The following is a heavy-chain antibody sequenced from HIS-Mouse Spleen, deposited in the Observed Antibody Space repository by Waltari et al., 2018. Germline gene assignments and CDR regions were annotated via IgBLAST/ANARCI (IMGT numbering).Heavy chain of an antibody. Sequence: QVQLQQWGAGLLKPSETLSLTCAVYGGSFSGYYWSWIRQPPGKGLEGIGEINHSGSTNYNPSLKSRVTISVDTSKNQFSLKLSSVTAADTAVYYCARVRNIVLMVYASRNWFDHWGQGTLVTVSS. V-gene: IGHV4-34*01. CDR2: INHSGST. CDR3: ARVRNIVLMVYASRNWFDH. J-gene: IGHJ5*02. CDR1: GGSFSGYY. D-gene: IGHD2-8*01.